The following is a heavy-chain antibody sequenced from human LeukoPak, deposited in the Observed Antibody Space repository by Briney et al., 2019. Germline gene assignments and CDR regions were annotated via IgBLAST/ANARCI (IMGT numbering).Heavy chain of an antibody. D-gene: IGHD3-22*01. J-gene: IGHJ4*02. V-gene: IGHV1-69*05. CDR2: IIPIFGTA. Sequence: AASVKVSCKASGGTFSSYAISWVRQAPGQGLEWMGRIIPIFGTANYAQKFQGRVTITTDESTSTAYMELSSLRSEDTAVYCCARGGPYDSSGDFDYWGQGTLVTVSS. CDR3: ARGGPYDSSGDFDY. CDR1: GGTFSSYA.